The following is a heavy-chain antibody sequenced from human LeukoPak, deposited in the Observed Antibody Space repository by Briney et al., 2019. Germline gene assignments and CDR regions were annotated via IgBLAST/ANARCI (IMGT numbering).Heavy chain of an antibody. CDR1: GYTFTDYY. Sequence: ASVKVSCKASGYTFTDYYMHWVRQAPGQGLEWMGWISAYNGNTNYAQKLQGRVTMTTDTSTSTAYMELRSLRSDDTAVYYCARDIPVVAWEPKNHEYFQHWGQGTLVTVSS. V-gene: IGHV1-18*04. J-gene: IGHJ1*01. CDR2: ISAYNGNT. D-gene: IGHD1-26*01. CDR3: ARDIPVVAWEPKNHEYFQH.